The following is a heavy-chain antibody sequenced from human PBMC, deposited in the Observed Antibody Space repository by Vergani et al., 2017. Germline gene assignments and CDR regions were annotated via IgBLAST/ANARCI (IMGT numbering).Heavy chain of an antibody. D-gene: IGHD2-2*02. J-gene: IGHJ5*02. CDR2: ISYDGSNK. CDR3: AREGYRDIVVVPAAIRGWFDP. V-gene: IGHV3-30-3*01. Sequence: QVQLVESGGGEVQPGRSLRLSCAASGFTFSSYAMHWVRQAPGKGLEWVAVISYDGSNKYYADSVKGRFTISRDNSKNTLYLQMNSLRAEDTAVYYCAREGYRDIVVVPAAIRGWFDPWGQGTLVTVSS. CDR1: GFTFSSYA.